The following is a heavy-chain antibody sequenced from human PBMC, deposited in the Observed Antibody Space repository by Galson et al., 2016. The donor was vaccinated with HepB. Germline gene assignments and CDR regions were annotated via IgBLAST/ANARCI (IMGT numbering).Heavy chain of an antibody. CDR2: SHYAGTA. CDR1: GDSIKGVGHY. D-gene: IGHD6-19*01. Sequence: TLSLTCAVSGDSIKGVGHYWNWLRQRPGKGLEWIGYSHYAGTASSNPSLKSRVSISGDTSTNLFSLTLTSVTADDTAFYYCAKKGRGGWFFDSWGRGTLVTVTS. V-gene: IGHV4-31*11. J-gene: IGHJ4*02. CDR3: AKKGRGGWFFDS.